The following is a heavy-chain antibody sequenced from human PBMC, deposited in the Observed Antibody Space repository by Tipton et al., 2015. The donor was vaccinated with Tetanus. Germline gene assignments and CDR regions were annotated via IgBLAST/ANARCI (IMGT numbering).Heavy chain of an antibody. V-gene: IGHV4-39*01. CDR1: GGSISSSSYF. D-gene: IGHD6-13*01. CDR2: IYYSGST. J-gene: IGHJ4*02. Sequence: LRLSCPVSGGSISSSSYFWGWIRQPPGKGLEWIGSIYYSGSTYYNPSLKSRVTISVDTSKNQFSLKLSSVTAADTAVYYCARPGGSSWYTHYLDYWGQGTLVTVSS. CDR3: ARPGGSSWYTHYLDY.